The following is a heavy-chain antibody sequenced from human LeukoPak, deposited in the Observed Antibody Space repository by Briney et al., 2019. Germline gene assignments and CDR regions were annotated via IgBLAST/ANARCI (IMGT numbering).Heavy chain of an antibody. V-gene: IGHV3-21*01. CDR3: ARDREPQILDCGMDV. Sequence: GGSLRLSCAASGFTFSSYSMNWVRQAPGKGLEWVSSISSSSSYIYYADSVKGRFTISRDNAKNSLYLQMNSLRAEDTAVYYCARDREPQILDCGMDVWGQGTTVTVSS. CDR1: GFTFSSYS. D-gene: IGHD1-26*01. J-gene: IGHJ6*02. CDR2: ISSSSSYI.